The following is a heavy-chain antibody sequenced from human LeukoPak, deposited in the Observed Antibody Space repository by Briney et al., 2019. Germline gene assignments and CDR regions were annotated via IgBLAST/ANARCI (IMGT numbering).Heavy chain of an antibody. CDR2: INPRGTST. V-gene: IGHV1-46*01. J-gene: IGHJ4*02. CDR1: GYTFTSHY. Sequence: ASVKVSCKASGYTFTSHYMHWVRQAPGQGLEWMGLINPRGTSTIYAEKFQGRIIMTRDMSATTDYMELSSLKSDDTAVYYCAREYILTAYYGDYWGQGTLVTVSS. D-gene: IGHD3-9*01. CDR3: AREYILTAYYGDY.